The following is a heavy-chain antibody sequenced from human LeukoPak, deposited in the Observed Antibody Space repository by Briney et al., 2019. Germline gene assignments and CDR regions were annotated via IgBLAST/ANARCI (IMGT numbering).Heavy chain of an antibody. Sequence: GGSLRLSCAASGFTFSSYAMSWVRQAPGKGLEWVSAISGSGGSTYYADSVKGRFTISRDNSKNTLYLQMNSLRAEDTAVYYCAKGHYYGSGSPRYNWFDPWGQGTLVTVSS. CDR2: ISGSGGST. CDR1: GFTFSSYA. D-gene: IGHD3-10*01. CDR3: AKGHYYGSGSPRYNWFDP. V-gene: IGHV3-23*01. J-gene: IGHJ5*02.